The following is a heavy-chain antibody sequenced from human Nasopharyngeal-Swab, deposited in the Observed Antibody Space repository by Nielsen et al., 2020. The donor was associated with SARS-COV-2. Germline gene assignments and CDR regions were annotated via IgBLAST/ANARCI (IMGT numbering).Heavy chain of an antibody. J-gene: IGHJ6*03. Sequence: VRQAPGKGLEWVSLISGDGGSTYYADSVKGRFTISRDNSKNSLYLQMNSLRAEDTAVYYCAKGYGSGSYLYYYYYYMDVWGKGTTVTVSS. CDR3: AKGYGSGSYLYYYYYYMDV. CDR2: ISGDGGST. V-gene: IGHV3-43*02. D-gene: IGHD3-10*01.